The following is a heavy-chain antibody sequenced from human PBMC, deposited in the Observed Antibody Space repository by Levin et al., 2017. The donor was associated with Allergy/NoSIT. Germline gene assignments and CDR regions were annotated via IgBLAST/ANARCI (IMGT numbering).Heavy chain of an antibody. J-gene: IGHJ6*04. CDR3: ARGHYGYEGRYYYYGMDV. Sequence: SQTLSLTCTVSGDSINDAYWYWNWIRQPAGKGMEWIGRVFPSGTTTYNPSLKGRVTISLDKPTKQVSLKLQSVTAADTGIYYCARGHYGYEGRYYYYGMDVWGKGTTVIVSS. CDR2: VFPSGTT. V-gene: IGHV4-61*02. D-gene: IGHD4-17*01. CDR1: GDSINDAY.